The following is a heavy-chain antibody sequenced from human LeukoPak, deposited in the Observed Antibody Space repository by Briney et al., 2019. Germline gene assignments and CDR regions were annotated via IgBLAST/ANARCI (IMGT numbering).Heavy chain of an antibody. CDR3: ARGRTVFDY. D-gene: IGHD1-14*01. CDR1: GGSFSGYY. J-gene: IGHJ4*02. CDR2: INHSGST. V-gene: IGHV4-34*01. Sequence: SETLSLTCAVYGGSFSGYYWSWIRQPPGKGLEWIGEINHSGSTNYNPSLKSRVTISVDTSKNQFSLKLSSVTAADTAVYYCARGRTVFDYWDQGTLVTLSS.